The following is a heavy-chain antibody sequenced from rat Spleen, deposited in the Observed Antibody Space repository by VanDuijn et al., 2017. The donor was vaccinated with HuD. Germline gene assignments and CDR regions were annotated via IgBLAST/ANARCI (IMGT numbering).Heavy chain of an antibody. CDR2: ITYDGGTP. Sequence: EVQMVESGGGLVKPGRSLKLSCAASGFTLSDHFMAWVRQAPTKGLERVATITYDGGTPYYRDSVKGRFTVSRDNAQNTLYLQMDSLRSEDTATYYCVRPAGTVVPNWFVYWGQGTLVTVSS. D-gene: IGHD1-1*01. CDR3: VRPAGTVVPNWFVY. J-gene: IGHJ3*01. V-gene: IGHV5-7*01. CDR1: GFTLSDHF.